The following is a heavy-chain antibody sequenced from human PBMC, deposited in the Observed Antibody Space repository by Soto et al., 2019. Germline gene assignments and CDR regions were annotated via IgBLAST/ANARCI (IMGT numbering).Heavy chain of an antibody. CDR1: GYSFTSYC. Sequence: PVESLKISCKGFGYSFTSYCIAWVRQMPGKGLEWMGIIYPSDSDTRYSPSFQGQVTISADKSISTAYLQWSSLKASDTAIYYCARSYSSSWLGFDYWGQGTLVTVSS. V-gene: IGHV5-51*01. CDR3: ARSYSSSWLGFDY. J-gene: IGHJ4*02. CDR2: IYPSDSDT. D-gene: IGHD6-13*01.